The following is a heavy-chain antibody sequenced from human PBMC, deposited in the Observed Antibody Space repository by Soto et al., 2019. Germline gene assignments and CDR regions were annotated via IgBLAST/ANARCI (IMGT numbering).Heavy chain of an antibody. J-gene: IGHJ4*02. D-gene: IGHD3-22*01. V-gene: IGHV3-30-3*01. CDR2: ISYDESNK. CDR1: GFTFSSYA. CDR3: ARRPFDYDSSGHFGSLDY. Sequence: GGSLRLSCAASGFTFSSYAMHWVRQAPGKGLEWVAVISYDESNKYYADSVKGRFTISRDNSKNTLYLQMNSLRAEDTAVYYCARRPFDYDSSGHFGSLDYWGQG.